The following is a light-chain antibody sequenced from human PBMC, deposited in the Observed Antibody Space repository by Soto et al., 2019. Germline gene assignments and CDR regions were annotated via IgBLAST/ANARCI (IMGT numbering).Light chain of an antibody. Sequence: DIRLNPSPSSLSASVGERVTITCQASQDIGNYLNWYQQRPGKAPKLLILDASSLDTGVPSRFSGSGSGTDFTFTISSLQSEDIATYYCQQYYNVPITVGQGTRLEIK. CDR3: QQYYNVPIT. CDR1: QDIGNY. V-gene: IGKV1-33*01. CDR2: DAS. J-gene: IGKJ5*01.